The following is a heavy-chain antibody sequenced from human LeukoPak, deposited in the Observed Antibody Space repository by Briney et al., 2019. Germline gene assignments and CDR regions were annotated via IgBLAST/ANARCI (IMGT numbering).Heavy chain of an antibody. CDR2: IHQAGTEK. CDR3: ARGDKFSGDY. V-gene: IGHV3-7*04. CDR1: GFTFCTYW. Sequence: PGGSLRLSCAASGFTFCTYWMSWVRQAPGQGLEWVANIHQAGTEKYYVDSVKGRFTISRDNAKNSLYLQMNSLRAEDTAVYYCARGDKFSGDYWGQGTLVTVSS. D-gene: IGHD2-15*01. J-gene: IGHJ4*02.